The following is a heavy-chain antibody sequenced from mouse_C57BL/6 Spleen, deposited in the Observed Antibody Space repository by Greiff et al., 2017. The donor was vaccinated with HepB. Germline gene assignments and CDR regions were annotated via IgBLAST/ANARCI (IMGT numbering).Heavy chain of an antibody. V-gene: IGHV5-9-1*02. CDR2: ISSGGDYI. D-gene: IGHD1-1*01. J-gene: IGHJ1*03. CDR1: GFTFSSYA. Sequence: EVKLVESGEGLVKPGGSRKLSCAASGFTFSSYAMSWVRQTPEKRLEWVAYISSGGDYIYYADTVKGRFTISRDNARNTLYLQMSSLKSEDTAMYYCTRGEGITTVVATRYFDVWGTGTTVTVSS. CDR3: TRGEGITTVVATRYFDV.